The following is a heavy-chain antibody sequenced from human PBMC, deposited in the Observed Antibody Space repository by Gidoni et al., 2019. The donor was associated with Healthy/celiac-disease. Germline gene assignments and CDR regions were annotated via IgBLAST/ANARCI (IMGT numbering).Heavy chain of an antibody. V-gene: IGHV3-33*01. Sequence: QVQLVESGGGVVQPGRSLRLSCAASGFTFSSYGMHWVRQAPGKGLEWVAVIWYDGSNKYYADSGKGRFTISRDNSKNTLYLQMNSLRAEDTAVYYCARDLALQIYYYYGMDVWGQGTTVTVSS. J-gene: IGHJ6*02. CDR3: ARDLALQIYYYYGMDV. CDR1: GFTFSSYG. CDR2: IWYDGSNK. D-gene: IGHD3-16*01.